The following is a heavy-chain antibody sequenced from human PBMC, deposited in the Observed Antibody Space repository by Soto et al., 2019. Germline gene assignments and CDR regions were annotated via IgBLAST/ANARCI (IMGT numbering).Heavy chain of an antibody. CDR3: ATYRKFFQI. Sequence: QVRLEESGPGLVKPSQTLTLTCTVSGDYINSGDYYWTWIRQSPGKGLEWLAYMYKSGTTYYNPSLRSRLFISIDMSTNRFSLQVTSVTAADTAVYYCATYRKFFQIWGQGTKVTVSS. CDR2: MYKSGTT. J-gene: IGHJ3*02. V-gene: IGHV4-30-4*01. CDR1: GDYINSGDYY.